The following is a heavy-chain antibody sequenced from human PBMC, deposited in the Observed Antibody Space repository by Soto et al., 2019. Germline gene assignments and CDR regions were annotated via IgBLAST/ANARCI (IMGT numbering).Heavy chain of an antibody. CDR2: IIPIFGTA. V-gene: IGHV1-69*12. CDR3: ARDRQGYCISTSCYSGDY. CDR1: GGTFSSYA. Sequence: QVQLVQSGAEVKKLGSSVKVSCKASGGTFSSYAISWVRQAPGQGLEWMGGIIPIFGTANYAQKFQGRVTITADESTSTAYMELSSLRSEDTAVYYCARDRQGYCISTSCYSGDYWGQGTLVTVSS. J-gene: IGHJ4*02. D-gene: IGHD2-2*01.